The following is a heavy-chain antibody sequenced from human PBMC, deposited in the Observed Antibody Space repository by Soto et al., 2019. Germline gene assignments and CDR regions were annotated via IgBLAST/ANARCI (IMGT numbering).Heavy chain of an antibody. J-gene: IGHJ4*02. Sequence: LRLSCAASGFTFSDYGMHWVRQPPGKGLEWLASIWDDGDKKIYGDSVKGRFTASRDNSKGTLYLEMDSLRAEDTAVYYCTTWRSRFNFAYWGQGALVTVSS. D-gene: IGHD1-26*01. CDR2: IWDDGDKK. CDR3: TTWRSRFNFAY. V-gene: IGHV3-33*01. CDR1: GFTFSDYG.